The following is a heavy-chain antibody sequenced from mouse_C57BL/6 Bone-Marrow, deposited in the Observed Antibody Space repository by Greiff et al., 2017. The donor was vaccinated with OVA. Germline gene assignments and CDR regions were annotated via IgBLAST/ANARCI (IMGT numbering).Heavy chain of an antibody. J-gene: IGHJ1*03. Sequence: EVMLVESGEGLVKPGGSLKLSCAASGFTFGSYAMSWVRQTPEKRLEWVAYISSGGDYIYYADTVKGRFTISRDNARNTLYLQMSSLKSEDTAMYYCTKVLAAFDVWGTGTTVTVSS. CDR2: ISSGGDYI. CDR3: TKVLAAFDV. CDR1: GFTFGSYA. V-gene: IGHV5-9-1*02. D-gene: IGHD1-3*01.